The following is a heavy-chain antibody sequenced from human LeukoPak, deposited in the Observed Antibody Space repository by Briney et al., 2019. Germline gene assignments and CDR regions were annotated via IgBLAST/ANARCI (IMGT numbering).Heavy chain of an antibody. Sequence: LPGGSLRLSCAASGFTFSSYAMSWVRQAPGKGLEWVSGISWNSGSIGYADSVKGRFTISRDNAKNSLYLQMNSLRAEDTALYYCAKDISAAGLVFDYWGQGTLVTVSS. CDR1: GFTFSSYA. V-gene: IGHV3-9*01. D-gene: IGHD2-2*01. CDR3: AKDISAAGLVFDY. J-gene: IGHJ4*02. CDR2: ISWNSGSI.